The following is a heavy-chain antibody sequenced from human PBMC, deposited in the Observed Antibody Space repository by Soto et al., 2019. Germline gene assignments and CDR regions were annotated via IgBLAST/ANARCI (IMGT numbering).Heavy chain of an antibody. CDR1: EFTVSNNY. Sequence: GGSLRLSCAASEFTVSNNYMSWVRQAPGKGLEWVSLIYSGGSTYYADSVKGRFTISRDNAKNSLYLQMNSLRAEDTAVYYCASGFVLADIVVVVAATPPRDVWGQGTTVTVSS. CDR2: IYSGGST. V-gene: IGHV3-66*01. D-gene: IGHD2-15*01. J-gene: IGHJ6*02. CDR3: ASGFVLADIVVVVAATPPRDV.